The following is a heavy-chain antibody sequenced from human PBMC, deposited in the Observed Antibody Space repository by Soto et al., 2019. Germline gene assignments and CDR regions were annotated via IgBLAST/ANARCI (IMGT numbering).Heavy chain of an antibody. Sequence: GGSLRLSCAASGFTFSSYGMHWVRQAPGKGLEWVSAISGSGGSTYYADSVKGRFTISRDNSKNSLYLQMNSLKPEDTAVYYCTRLLYYDTRAAYGMDVWGQGTTVTVSS. CDR2: ISGSGGST. V-gene: IGHV3-23*01. CDR3: TRLLYYDTRAAYGMDV. J-gene: IGHJ6*02. CDR1: GFTFSSYG. D-gene: IGHD3-16*01.